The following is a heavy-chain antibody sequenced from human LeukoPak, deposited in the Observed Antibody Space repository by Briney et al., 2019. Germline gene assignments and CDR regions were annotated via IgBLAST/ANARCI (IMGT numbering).Heavy chain of an antibody. CDR2: TSYDGSDK. CDR1: GFTFSSYG. V-gene: IGHV3-30*18. Sequence: GGSLRLSCAASGFTFSSYGMHWVRQAPGKGLEWVAVTSYDGSDKYYADSVKGRFTISRDNSRNTLYLQMSSLRAEDTAVYYCAKEETYNAFDIWGQGTMVTVSS. D-gene: IGHD2-2*02. J-gene: IGHJ3*02. CDR3: AKEETYNAFDI.